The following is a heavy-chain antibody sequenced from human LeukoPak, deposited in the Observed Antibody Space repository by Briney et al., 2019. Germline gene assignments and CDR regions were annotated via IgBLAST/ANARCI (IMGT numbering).Heavy chain of an antibody. V-gene: IGHV3-30*03. J-gene: IGHJ4*02. CDR2: ISYDGSNK. Sequence: GGSLRLSCAASGFTFSSHGMHWVRQAPGKGLEWVAVISYDGSNKYYADSVKGRFTISRDNSKNTLYLQMNSLRAEDTAVYYCASAIAVAGTGFDYWGQGTLVTVSS. CDR1: GFTFSSHG. D-gene: IGHD6-19*01. CDR3: ASAIAVAGTGFDY.